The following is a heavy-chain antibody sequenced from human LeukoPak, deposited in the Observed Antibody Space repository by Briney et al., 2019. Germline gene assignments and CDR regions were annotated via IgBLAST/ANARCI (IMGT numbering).Heavy chain of an antibody. J-gene: IGHJ6*02. Sequence: PSETLSLTCAVYGGSFSGYYWSWIRQPPGKGLEWIGEINHSGSTNYNPSLKSRVTISVDTSKNQFSLKLSSVTAADTAVYYCASGFGYSYGYFYYYYGMDVWGQGTTVTVSS. V-gene: IGHV4-34*01. D-gene: IGHD5-18*01. CDR1: GGSFSGYY. CDR3: ASGFGYSYGYFYYYYGMDV. CDR2: INHSGST.